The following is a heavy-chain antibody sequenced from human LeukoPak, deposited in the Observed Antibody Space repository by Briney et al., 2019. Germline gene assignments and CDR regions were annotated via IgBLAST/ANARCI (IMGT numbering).Heavy chain of an antibody. Sequence: GASVKVSCKASGYTFTSYGISWVRQAPGQGLEWMGWISAYNGNTNYAQKLQGRVTMTTDTSTRTAYMELRSLRSDDTAVYYCARWYSSSSYYYYYYYMDVWGKGTTVTVSS. V-gene: IGHV1-18*01. J-gene: IGHJ6*03. CDR1: GYTFTSYG. CDR2: ISAYNGNT. CDR3: ARWYSSSSYYYYYYYMDV. D-gene: IGHD6-13*01.